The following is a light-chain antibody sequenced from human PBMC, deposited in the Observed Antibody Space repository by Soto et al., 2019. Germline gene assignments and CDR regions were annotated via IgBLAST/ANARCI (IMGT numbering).Light chain of an antibody. Sequence: IQLTQSPSSLSASVGDRVTITCRASQGISGFLAWYQHKPGKAPKLLIYAASTLQSGVPSRFSGSGSGTDFTLTISSVQPEDCATYYCQHVKTYPYTFGQGTKLEI. J-gene: IGKJ2*01. CDR3: QHVKTYPYT. CDR2: AAS. V-gene: IGKV1-9*01. CDR1: QGISGF.